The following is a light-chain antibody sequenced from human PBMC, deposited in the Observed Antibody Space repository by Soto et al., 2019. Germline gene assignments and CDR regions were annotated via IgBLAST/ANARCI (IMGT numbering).Light chain of an antibody. CDR3: QQYGSSGT. CDR1: QSVSSNY. Sequence: EIVLTQSPGTLSLSPWERATFSCRASQSVSSNYLAWYQQKPGQAPRLLIYGAFKRATGIPDRFSGSGSGTDFTLTISRLEPEDFAVYYCQQYGSSGTFGQGTKVDIK. J-gene: IGKJ1*01. CDR2: GAF. V-gene: IGKV3-20*01.